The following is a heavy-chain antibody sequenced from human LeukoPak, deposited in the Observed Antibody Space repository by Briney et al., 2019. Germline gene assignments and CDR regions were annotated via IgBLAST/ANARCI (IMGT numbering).Heavy chain of an antibody. CDR2: INSDGSST. CDR3: ARDRGYCSGGSCYGAFDI. Sequence: GGSLRLSCAASGFTSSSYWMHWVRQAPGKGLVWVSRINSDGSSTSYADSVKGRFTISRDNAKNTLYLQMNSLRAEDTAVYYCARDRGYCSGGSCYGAFDIWGQGTMVTVSS. V-gene: IGHV3-74*01. D-gene: IGHD2-15*01. J-gene: IGHJ3*02. CDR1: GFTSSSYW.